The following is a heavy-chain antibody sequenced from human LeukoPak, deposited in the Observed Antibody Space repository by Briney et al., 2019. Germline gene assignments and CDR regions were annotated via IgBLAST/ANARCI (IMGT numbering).Heavy chain of an antibody. CDR1: GFTFSSYG. D-gene: IGHD5-24*01. V-gene: IGHV3-7*01. J-gene: IGHJ4*02. Sequence: GGSLRLSCAASGFTFSSYGMHWVRQAPGKGLEWVANLKEDGSEKYYVDSVKGRFTISRDNAKSSLYLQMDSLRAEDTAVYYCARMMASIPRGVPDYWGQGTLVTVTS. CDR3: ARMMASIPRGVPDY. CDR2: LKEDGSEK.